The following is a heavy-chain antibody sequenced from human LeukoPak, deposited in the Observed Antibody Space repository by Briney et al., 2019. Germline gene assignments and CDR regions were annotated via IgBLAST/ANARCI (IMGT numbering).Heavy chain of an antibody. CDR2: ISYDGSNK. J-gene: IGHJ1*01. Sequence: GGSLRLSCAASGFTFSSYAMSWVRQAPGKGLEWVAVISYDGSNKYYADSVKGRFTISRDNSKNTLYLQMNSLRAEDTAVYYCARGGSIAALAVGYFQHWGQAPWSPSPQ. CDR3: ARGGSIAALAVGYFQH. V-gene: IGHV3-30-3*01. D-gene: IGHD6-6*01. CDR1: GFTFSSYA.